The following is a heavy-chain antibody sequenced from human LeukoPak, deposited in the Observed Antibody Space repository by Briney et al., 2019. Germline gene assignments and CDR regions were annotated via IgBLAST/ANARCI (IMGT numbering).Heavy chain of an antibody. CDR3: ARVRGGN. CDR2: INEYGTT. J-gene: IGHJ4*02. D-gene: IGHD3-16*01. V-gene: IGHV3-74*03. Sequence: QPGGSLRLSCAASGFTFSSYGMHWVRQPPGEGLVWISNINEYGTTTYADSVKGRFTVSRDNAKNILYLQMNSLRAEDTAVYFCARVRGGNWGQGTLVTVSS. CDR1: GFTFSSYG.